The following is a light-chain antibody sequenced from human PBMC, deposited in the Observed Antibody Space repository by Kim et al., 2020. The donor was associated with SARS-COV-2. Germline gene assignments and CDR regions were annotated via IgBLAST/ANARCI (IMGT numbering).Light chain of an antibody. CDR2: DAS. CDR1: QSISSW. J-gene: IGKJ1*01. CDR3: QQYNGYFRT. V-gene: IGKV1-5*01. Sequence: DIQMTQSPSTLSASVGDRVTITCRASQSISSWLAWYQQKPGKAPKLLIYDASSLESGVPSRFSGSGSGTEFTLTISSLQPDDFATYYCQQYNGYFRTFGQGTKLEI.